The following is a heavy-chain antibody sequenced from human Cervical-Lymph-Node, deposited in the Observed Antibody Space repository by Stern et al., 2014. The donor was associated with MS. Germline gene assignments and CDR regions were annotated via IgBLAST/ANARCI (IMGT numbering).Heavy chain of an antibody. CDR3: ARSPPYYEFWNDYYYFDY. CDR1: GFSLSTSGMR. Sequence: QVTLRESGPALVKPTQTLTLTCTFSGFSLSTSGMRVSWIRQPPGKALEWLARLGWDDDKFYSTSLKTRLTISKDTSKNQVVLTMTNVDPVDTATYYCARSPPYYEFWNDYYYFDYWGQGTLVAVSS. V-gene: IGHV2-70*04. D-gene: IGHD3-3*01. J-gene: IGHJ4*02. CDR2: LGWDDDK.